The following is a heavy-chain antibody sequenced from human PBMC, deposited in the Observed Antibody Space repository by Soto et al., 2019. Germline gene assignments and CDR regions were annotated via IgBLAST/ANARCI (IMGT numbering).Heavy chain of an antibody. Sequence: SETLSLTCTVSGGSISSGDYYWSWIRQPPGKGLEWIGYIYYSGSTYYNPSLKSRVTISVDTSKNQFSLKLSSVTAADTAVYYCAREVGGYLYYFDYWGQGTLVTVSS. CDR2: IYYSGST. J-gene: IGHJ4*02. V-gene: IGHV4-30-4*01. D-gene: IGHD3-16*02. CDR3: AREVGGYLYYFDY. CDR1: GGSISSGDYY.